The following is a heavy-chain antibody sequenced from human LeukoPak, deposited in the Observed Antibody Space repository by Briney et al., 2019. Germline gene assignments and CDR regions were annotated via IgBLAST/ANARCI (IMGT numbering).Heavy chain of an antibody. CDR1: GFTFSSFG. CDR3: ASSMAYNCLDY. D-gene: IGHD5-24*01. J-gene: IGHJ4*02. CDR2: IWNDGSNN. V-gene: IGHV3-33*01. Sequence: GRSLRLSCAASGFTFSSFGMHWVRQAPGKGLEWVAVIWNDGSNNYYADSVKGRFTISRDNAKNTLYLQMNSLRPEDTAVYYCASSMAYNCLDYWGQGTLVTVSS.